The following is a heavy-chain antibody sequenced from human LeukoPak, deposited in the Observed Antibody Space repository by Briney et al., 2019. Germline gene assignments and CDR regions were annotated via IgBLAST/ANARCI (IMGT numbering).Heavy chain of an antibody. CDR3: ARGGSVWFDP. J-gene: IGHJ5*02. V-gene: IGHV3-7*01. D-gene: IGHD2-15*01. CDR2: IKQDGSEK. CDR1: GFTFSSYW. Sequence: PGGSLRLSCAASGFTFSSYWMSWVRQAPGKGLEWVANIKQDGSEKYYVDSVKGRFTISRDDAKNSVYLQMNSLRVEDTAVYYCARGGSVWFDPWGQGTLVTVSS.